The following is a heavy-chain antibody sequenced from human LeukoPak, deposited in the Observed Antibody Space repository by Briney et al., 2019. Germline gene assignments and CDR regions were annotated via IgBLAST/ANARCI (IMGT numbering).Heavy chain of an antibody. V-gene: IGHV1-18*01. Sequence: ASVKVSCKASGYTFTSYGISWVRQAPGQGLEWMGWISAYNGNTNYAQKLQGRVTMTTDTSTSTAYMELRSLRSDDTAVYYCARRYYDSSGYYLGAFDYWGQGTLVTVSS. J-gene: IGHJ4*02. CDR3: ARRYYDSSGYYLGAFDY. CDR1: GYTFTSYG. D-gene: IGHD3-22*01. CDR2: ISAYNGNT.